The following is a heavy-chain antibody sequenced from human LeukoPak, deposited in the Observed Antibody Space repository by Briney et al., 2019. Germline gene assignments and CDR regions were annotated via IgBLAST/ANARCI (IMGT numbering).Heavy chain of an antibody. Sequence: PGGSLRLSCAASGLSVNSSYMSWVRQAPGKVLEWVANIKQDGGEKYYVDSVKGRFTISRDNAKNSLYLQMNSLRPEDTAVYYCAGRGDGNLYYFDHWGQGTLVTASS. CDR1: GLSVNSSY. CDR2: IKQDGGEK. V-gene: IGHV3-7*04. J-gene: IGHJ4*02. CDR3: AGRGDGNLYYFDH. D-gene: IGHD5-24*01.